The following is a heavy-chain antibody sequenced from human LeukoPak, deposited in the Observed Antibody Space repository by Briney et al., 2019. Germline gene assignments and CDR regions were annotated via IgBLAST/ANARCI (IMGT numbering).Heavy chain of an antibody. D-gene: IGHD3-16*02. CDR2: ISSSSSYI. Sequence: TGGSLRLSCAASGFTFSSYEMNWVRQAPGKGLEWVSSISSSSSYIYYADSVKGRFTISRDNAKNSLYLQMNSLRAEDTAVYYCAKVKAFGGVIVAYPDYWGQGTLVTVSS. CDR1: GFTFSSYE. CDR3: AKVKAFGGVIVAYPDY. J-gene: IGHJ4*02. V-gene: IGHV3-21*04.